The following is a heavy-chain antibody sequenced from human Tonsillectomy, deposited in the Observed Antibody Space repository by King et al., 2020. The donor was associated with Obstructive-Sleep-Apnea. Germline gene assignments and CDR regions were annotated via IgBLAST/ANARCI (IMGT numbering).Heavy chain of an antibody. D-gene: IGHD3-10*01. CDR1: GYTFTSYY. Sequence: QVQLVESGAEVKKPGASVKVSCKASGYTFTSYYMHWVRQAPGQGLEWMGIINPSGGSTSYAQKFQGRVTMTRDTSTSTVYMALSSLRSADTAVYFCVRGRLLWFGESTAGYYYGMDVWGQGTTVTVSS. CDR2: INPSGGST. CDR3: VRGRLLWFGESTAGYYYGMDV. V-gene: IGHV1-46*03. J-gene: IGHJ6*02.